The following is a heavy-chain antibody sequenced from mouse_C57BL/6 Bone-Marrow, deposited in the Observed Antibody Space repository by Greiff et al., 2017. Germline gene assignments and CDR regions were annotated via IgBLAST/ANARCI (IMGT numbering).Heavy chain of an antibody. CDR2: ISYSGST. V-gene: IGHV3-1*01. CDR1: GYSITSGYD. CDR3: ARERNGYFDY. Sequence: EVKLVESGPGMVKPSQSLSLTCTVTGYSITSGYDWHWIRHFPGNKLEWMGYISYSGSTNYNPSLKSRISITHDTSKNHFFLKLNSVTTEDTATYYCARERNGYFDYWGQGTTLTVSS. J-gene: IGHJ2*01.